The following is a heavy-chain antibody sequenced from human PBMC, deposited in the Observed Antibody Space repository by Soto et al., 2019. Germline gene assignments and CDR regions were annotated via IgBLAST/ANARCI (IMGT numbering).Heavy chain of an antibody. V-gene: IGHV1-2*04. CDR1: GYTFTGYY. CDR2: INPNSGGT. J-gene: IGHJ5*02. CDR3: ARGLEIVLVPASSRFDP. D-gene: IGHD2-2*03. Sequence: QVQLVQSGAEVKKPGASVKVSCKASGYTFTGYYMHWVRQAPGQGLEWMGWINPNSGGTNYAQKFQGWVTMTRDTSISSAYMELSRLRSDDTAVYYCARGLEIVLVPASSRFDPWGQGTLVTVSS.